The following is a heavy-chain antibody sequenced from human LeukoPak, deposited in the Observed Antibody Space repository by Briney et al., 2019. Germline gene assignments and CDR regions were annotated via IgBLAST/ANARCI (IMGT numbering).Heavy chain of an antibody. V-gene: IGHV1-2*06. CDR2: INPYSGDT. CDR3: ARDQGSLTRSWYTGY. D-gene: IGHD6-13*01. Sequence: ASLQVSCPASGYTFTGFHIPWVRQAPGQGLKWMGRINPYSGDTNFAQKFQGRVTMTRDTSITTAYMDLSSLTPDDTAVYFCARDQGSLTRSWYTGYWGQGTQVTVSS. J-gene: IGHJ4*02. CDR1: GYTFTGFH.